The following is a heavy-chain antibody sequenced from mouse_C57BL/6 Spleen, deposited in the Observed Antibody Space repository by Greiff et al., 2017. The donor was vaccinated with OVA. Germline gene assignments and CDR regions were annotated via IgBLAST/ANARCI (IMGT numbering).Heavy chain of an antibody. CDR1: GYTFTSYW. V-gene: IGHV1-7*01. J-gene: IGHJ2*01. Sequence: QVQLKESGAELAKPGASVKLSCKASGYTFTSYWMHWVKQRPGQGLEWIGYITPSSGYTKYNQKFKDKATLTADKSSSTAYMQLSSLTYEDSAVYYCARTDYYGSSYFDYWGQGTTLTVSS. D-gene: IGHD1-1*01. CDR2: ITPSSGYT. CDR3: ARTDYYGSSYFDY.